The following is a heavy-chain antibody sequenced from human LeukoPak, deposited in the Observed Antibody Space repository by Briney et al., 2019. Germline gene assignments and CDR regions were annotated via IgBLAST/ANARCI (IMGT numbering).Heavy chain of an antibody. CDR2: IYYSRST. J-gene: IGHJ4*02. CDR1: GGSVSSGSYY. D-gene: IGHD6-13*01. CDR3: ARDAAAAGTPFDY. V-gene: IGHV4-61*01. Sequence: PSGTLSLTCTVSGGSVSSGSYYWSWIRQPPGKGLEWIGYIYYSRSTNYNPSLKSRVTISVDTSKNQFSLKLSSVTAADTAVYYCARDAAAAGTPFDYWGQGTLVTVSS.